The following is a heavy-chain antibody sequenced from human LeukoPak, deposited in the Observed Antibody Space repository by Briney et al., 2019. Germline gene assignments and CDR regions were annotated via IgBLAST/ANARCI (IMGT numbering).Heavy chain of an antibody. CDR3: AHRSALENVRYFDWLPEGEYFDY. CDR2: IYWNDDK. Sequence: ESGPTLVNPTQTLTLTCTFSGFSLSTSGVGVGWIRQPPGKALEWLALIYWNDDKRYSPSLKSRLTITKDTSKDQVVLTMTNMDPVDTATYYCAHRSALENVRYFDWLPEGEYFDYWGQGTLVTVSS. J-gene: IGHJ4*02. D-gene: IGHD3-9*01. V-gene: IGHV2-5*01. CDR1: GFSLSTSGVG.